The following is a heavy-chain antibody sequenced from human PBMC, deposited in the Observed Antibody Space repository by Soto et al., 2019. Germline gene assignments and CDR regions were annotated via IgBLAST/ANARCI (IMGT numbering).Heavy chain of an antibody. Sequence: QVQLQESGPGLVKPSQTLSLTCTVYGGSISTGGYYWSWIRQHPGRGLEWIGYIYHSGMTFSNPSLQSRVAISIDTSETQFSLKLSSVTAADTAVYYCATVRWELHDAFDIWGHGTMVSVSS. V-gene: IGHV4-31*03. CDR3: ATVRWELHDAFDI. J-gene: IGHJ3*02. CDR2: IYHSGMT. CDR1: GGSISTGGYY. D-gene: IGHD4-17*01.